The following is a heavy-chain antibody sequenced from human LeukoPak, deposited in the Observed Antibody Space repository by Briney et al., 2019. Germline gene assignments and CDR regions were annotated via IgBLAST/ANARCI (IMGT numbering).Heavy chain of an antibody. D-gene: IGHD2/OR15-2a*01. CDR2: ISAYNGNT. CDR1: GYTFTSDG. CDR3: ASSRDLWVLDY. Sequence: GASVKVSCKASGYTFTSDGISWVRQAPGQGLEWMGWISAYNGNTNYAQKLQGRVTMTTDTSTSTAYMELRSLRSDDTAVYYCASSRDLWVLDYWGQGTLVTVSS. V-gene: IGHV1-18*01. J-gene: IGHJ4*02.